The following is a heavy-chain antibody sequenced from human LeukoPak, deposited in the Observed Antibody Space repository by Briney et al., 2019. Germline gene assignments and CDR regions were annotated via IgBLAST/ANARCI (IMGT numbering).Heavy chain of an antibody. CDR2: IFYTGTT. CDR3: ARTPRKVTTYYYGMDV. D-gene: IGHD4-17*01. Sequence: SETLSLTCTVSGGSISSYYWSWIRQPPGKGLEWIGNIFYTGTTKYNPSLKSRVTISVDTSKNQFSLKLSSVTAADTAVYYCARTPRKVTTYYYGMDVWGKGTTVTVSS. V-gene: IGHV4-59*12. CDR1: GGSISSYY. J-gene: IGHJ6*04.